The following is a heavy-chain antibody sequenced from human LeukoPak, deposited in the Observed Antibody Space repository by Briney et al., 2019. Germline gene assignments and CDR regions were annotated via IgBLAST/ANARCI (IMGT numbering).Heavy chain of an antibody. V-gene: IGHV4-59*08. Sequence: PSETLSLTCTVSGGSISSYYWSWIRQPPGKGLEWIGYIYYSGSTNYNPSLKSRVTTSVDTSKNQFSLKLSSVTAADTAVYYCARGTETGDAFDIWGQGTMVTVSS. CDR3: ARGTETGDAFDI. CDR2: IYYSGST. D-gene: IGHD1-14*01. CDR1: GGSISSYY. J-gene: IGHJ3*02.